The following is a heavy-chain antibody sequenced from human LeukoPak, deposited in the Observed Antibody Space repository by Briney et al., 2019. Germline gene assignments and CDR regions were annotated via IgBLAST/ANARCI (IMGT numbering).Heavy chain of an antibody. V-gene: IGHV3-15*01. Sequence: GGSLRLSCVASGFTFNNALMIWVRQVPGKGLEWVGLIRSKTAGGTADYAAPVKGRFTISRDDSKNTLSLQMTSLKTEDTAIYYCTTRTTVTTMGTDYWGQGTLVTVSS. CDR2: IRSKTAGGTA. J-gene: IGHJ4*02. CDR3: TTRTTVTTMGTDY. D-gene: IGHD4-17*01. CDR1: GFTFNNAL.